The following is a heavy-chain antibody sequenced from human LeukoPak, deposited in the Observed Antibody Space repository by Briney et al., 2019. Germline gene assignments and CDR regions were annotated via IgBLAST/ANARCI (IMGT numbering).Heavy chain of an antibody. V-gene: IGHV4-38-2*01. CDR1: GYSISSGYY. CDR2: IYHSGST. CDR3: ARPAATGYYFDY. D-gene: IGHD2-15*01. Sequence: PSETLSLTCAVSGYSISSGYYWGWIRQPPGKGLEWIGSIYHSGSTYYNPPLKSRVTISVDTSKNQFSLKLSSVTAADTAVYYCARPAATGYYFDYWGQGTLVTVSS. J-gene: IGHJ4*02.